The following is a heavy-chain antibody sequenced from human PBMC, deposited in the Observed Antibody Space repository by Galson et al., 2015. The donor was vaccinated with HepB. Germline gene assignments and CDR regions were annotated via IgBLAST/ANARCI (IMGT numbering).Heavy chain of an antibody. J-gene: IGHJ4*02. CDR1: FTFSDYY. V-gene: IGHV3-11*06. CDR3: ARVADSDYGDHSHFDS. Sequence: FTFSDYYMSWIRQAPGKGLEWLSYISSSTIYTNYADSVKGRFTISRDNVKNSMYLQMNRLRAEDTAVYYCARVADSDYGDHSHFDSWGQGTLVTVSS. D-gene: IGHD4-17*01. CDR2: ISSSTIYT.